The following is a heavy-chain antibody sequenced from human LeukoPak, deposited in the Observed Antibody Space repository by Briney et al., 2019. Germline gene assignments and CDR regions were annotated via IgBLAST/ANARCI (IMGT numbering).Heavy chain of an antibody. CDR3: ARVGAVAGGADSYYMDV. CDR2: INPSGGST. V-gene: IGHV1-46*01. D-gene: IGHD6-19*01. J-gene: IGHJ6*03. Sequence: GASVKVSCKASGYTFTSYYMHWVRQAPGQGLEWMGIINPSGGSTSYAQKFQGRVTMTRDTSTSTVYMELSSLRSEDTAVYYCARVGAVAGGADSYYMDVWGKGTTVTISS. CDR1: GYTFTSYY.